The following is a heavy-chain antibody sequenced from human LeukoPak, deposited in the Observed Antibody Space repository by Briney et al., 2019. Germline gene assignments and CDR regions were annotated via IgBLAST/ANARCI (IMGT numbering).Heavy chain of an antibody. CDR2: IYYSGST. V-gene: IGHV4-30-4*01. CDR1: GDYX. Sequence: GDYXWSWIRQPPGXGLEXIGYIYYSGSTYYNPSLKSRVTISVDTSKNQFSLKLSSVTAADTAVYYCARGDYVGNWFDPWGQGTLVTVSS. CDR3: ARGDYVGNWFDP. J-gene: IGHJ5*02. D-gene: IGHD4-17*01.